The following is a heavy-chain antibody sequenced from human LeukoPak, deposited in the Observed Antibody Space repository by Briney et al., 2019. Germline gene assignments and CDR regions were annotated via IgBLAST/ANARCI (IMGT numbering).Heavy chain of an antibody. Sequence: SETLSLTCTVSGGSIDSYYWSWIRQPPGKGLEWIGYIYYTGSTEYHPSLKSRVTISLDTSKDQFSLKLTSVTAADTAVYYCARVYQSAEYYFDYWGQGNLVSVSS. J-gene: IGHJ4*02. V-gene: IGHV4-59*01. CDR3: ARVYQSAEYYFDY. D-gene: IGHD2-2*01. CDR1: GGSIDSYY. CDR2: IYYTGST.